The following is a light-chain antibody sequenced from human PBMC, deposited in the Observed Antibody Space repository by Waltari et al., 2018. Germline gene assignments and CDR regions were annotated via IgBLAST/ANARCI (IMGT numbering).Light chain of an antibody. Sequence: EVVLTQSPATLSLSPGERATLSCRASQSVSTYLAWYQHKPGQAPRLLIYDASNRATGNPARFSGSESGTDFTLTISSLEPEDFAVYYCQQRTNWQLTFGGGTKVEIK. CDR3: QQRTNWQLT. V-gene: IGKV3-11*01. CDR1: QSVSTY. CDR2: DAS. J-gene: IGKJ4*01.